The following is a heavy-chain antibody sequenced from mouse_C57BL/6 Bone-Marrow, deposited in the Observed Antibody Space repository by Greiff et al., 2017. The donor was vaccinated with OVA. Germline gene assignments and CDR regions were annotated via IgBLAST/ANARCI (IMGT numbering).Heavy chain of an antibody. CDR3: ASRDGSRGFAY. V-gene: IGHV2-6*01. D-gene: IGHD1-1*01. J-gene: IGHJ3*01. CDR1: GFSLTSYG. CDR2: IWGVGST. Sequence: VAPSQSLSITCTVSGFSLTSYGVDWVRQSPGKGLEWLGVIWGVGSTNYNSALKSRLSISKDNSKSQVFLKMNSLQTDDTAMYYCASRDGSRGFAYWGQGTLVTVSA.